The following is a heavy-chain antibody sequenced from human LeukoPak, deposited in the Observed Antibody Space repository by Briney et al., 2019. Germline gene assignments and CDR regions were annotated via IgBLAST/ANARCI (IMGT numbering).Heavy chain of an antibody. CDR2: IIPIFGTA. D-gene: IGHD1-26*01. CDR1: GGTFSSYA. CDR3: ARDPDSGSYPDRFDY. J-gene: IGHJ4*02. Sequence: GASVKVSCKASGGTFSSYAISWVRQAPGQGLEWMGGIIPIFGTANYAQKFQGRVTITADESTSTAYMELSSLRSEDTAVYYCARDPDSGSYPDRFDYWGQGTLVTVSS. V-gene: IGHV1-69*13.